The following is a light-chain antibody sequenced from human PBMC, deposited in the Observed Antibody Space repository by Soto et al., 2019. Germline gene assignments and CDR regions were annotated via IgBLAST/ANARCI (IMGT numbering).Light chain of an antibody. CDR3: QHYNGA. Sequence: DIQMTQSPSTLSASVGDRVTITCRASQSISSWLAWYQQKPGKAPNLLIYKASSLEGGVPSRFSGSGSGTEFTLTISSLQPDDFATYYCQHYNGAFGQGTKLEIK. J-gene: IGKJ2*01. CDR2: KAS. CDR1: QSISSW. V-gene: IGKV1-5*03.